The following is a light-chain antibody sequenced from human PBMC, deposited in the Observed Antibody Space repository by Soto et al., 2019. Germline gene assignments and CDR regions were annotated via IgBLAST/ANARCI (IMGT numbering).Light chain of an antibody. CDR1: QSISSW. Sequence: DIQMTQSPSTLSASVGDRVTITCRASQSISSWLAWYQQKPGKAPKLLIYKASSLESGVPSRFSGSGSGTEFTRNISSLQPDDFATYYCKQYNSYWTFGQGTKVEIK. CDR2: KAS. V-gene: IGKV1-5*03. J-gene: IGKJ1*01. CDR3: KQYNSYWT.